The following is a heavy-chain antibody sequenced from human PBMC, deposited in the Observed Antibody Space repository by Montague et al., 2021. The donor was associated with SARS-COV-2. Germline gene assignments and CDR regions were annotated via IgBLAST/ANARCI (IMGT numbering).Heavy chain of an antibody. J-gene: IGHJ4*02. D-gene: IGHD3-22*01. V-gene: IGHV3-7*01. CDR1: GIIFTNSW. Sequence: SLRLSCAASGIIFTNSWMSWVCQAPGKGLEWVANIKPDGTDKYYVDSVKGRFTISRDNAKKSLYLQMNSLTAEDTAVYYCATDSFSGYFDWGQGTLVTVSS. CDR3: ATDSFSGYFD. CDR2: IKPDGTDK.